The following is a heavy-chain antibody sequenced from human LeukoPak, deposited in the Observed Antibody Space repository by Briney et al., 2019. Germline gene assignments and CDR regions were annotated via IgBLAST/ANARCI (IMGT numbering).Heavy chain of an antibody. CDR3: ARDPEIADLTTTGFDY. J-gene: IGHJ4*02. CDR1: LGSSRGSY. CDR2: INHSGST. D-gene: IGHD4-11*01. V-gene: IGHV4-34*01. Sequence: PLETPSLTPAVSLGSSRGSYWSWIRPPPGKGREWSGEINHSGSTNYTTSLKSRVNISVDATKQQSSLKLNCVTSAETAVYYCARDPEIADLTTTGFDYWGQGALVTVS.